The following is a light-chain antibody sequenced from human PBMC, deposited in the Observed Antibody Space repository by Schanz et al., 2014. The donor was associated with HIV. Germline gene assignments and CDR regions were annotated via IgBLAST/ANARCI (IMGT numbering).Light chain of an antibody. Sequence: EIVLTQSPGTLSLSPGERATLSCRASQSVGSNYLAWYQQKPGQSPRLLIYSASSRATGIPDRFSGSGSGTDFTLTISRLEPEDFAVYYCQQRSNWTFGGGTKVEIK. CDR1: QSVGSNY. CDR2: SAS. V-gene: IGKV3D-20*02. CDR3: QQRSNWT. J-gene: IGKJ4*01.